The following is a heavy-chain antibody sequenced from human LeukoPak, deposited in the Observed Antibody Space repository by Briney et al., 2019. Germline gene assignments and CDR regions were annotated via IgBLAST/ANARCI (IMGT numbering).Heavy chain of an antibody. V-gene: IGHV1-69*13. CDR1: GGTFSSYA. CDR3: ASTTGTTGAFDI. Sequence: ASVKVSCKASGGTFSSYAISWVRQAPGQGLEWMGGIIPIFGTANYAQKFQGRVTITADESTSTAYMELSSLRSEDTAVYYCASTTGTTGAFDIWGQGTMVTVSS. D-gene: IGHD1-1*01. J-gene: IGHJ3*02. CDR2: IIPIFGTA.